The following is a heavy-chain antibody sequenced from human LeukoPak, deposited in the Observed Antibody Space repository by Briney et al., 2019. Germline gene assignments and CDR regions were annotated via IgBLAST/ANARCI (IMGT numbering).Heavy chain of an antibody. CDR2: INSDGSST. CDR3: AREGVGTSRWHGRGALDY. D-gene: IGHD1-7*01. CDR1: GLSFSIYW. Sequence: GGSLRLSCAASGLSFSIYWIHWVRQAPGEGLVWVSRINSDGSSTTYADSVKGRFSISRDNAKNTVYLKMNSLRPEDAAVYYCAREGVGTSRWHGRGALDYWGQGTLVTVSS. V-gene: IGHV3-74*01. J-gene: IGHJ4*02.